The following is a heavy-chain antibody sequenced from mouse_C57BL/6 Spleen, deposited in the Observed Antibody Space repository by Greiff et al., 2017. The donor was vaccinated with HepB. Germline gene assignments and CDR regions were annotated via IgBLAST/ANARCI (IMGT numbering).Heavy chain of an antibody. D-gene: IGHD1-1*01. CDR1: GYTFTSYW. J-gene: IGHJ1*03. V-gene: IGHV1-69*01. Sequence: VQLQQPGAELVMPGASVKLSCKASGYTFTSYWMHWVKQRPGQGLEWIGEIDPSDSYTNYNQKFKGKSTLTVDKSSSTAYMQLSSLTSEDSAVYYCARRTVVARGYFDVWGTGTTVTVSS. CDR3: ARRTVVARGYFDV. CDR2: IDPSDSYT.